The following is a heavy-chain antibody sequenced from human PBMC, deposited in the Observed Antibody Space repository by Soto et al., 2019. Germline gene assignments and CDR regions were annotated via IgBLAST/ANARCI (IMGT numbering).Heavy chain of an antibody. Sequence: QVQLVESGGGVVQPGRSLRLSCAASGFTFSSYGMHWVRQAPGKGLEWVAVIWYDGSNKYYADSVKGRFTISRDNSKNMLYLQMNSLRAEDTAVYYCAREQVVHHYYYGMDVWGQGTTVTVSS. V-gene: IGHV3-33*01. J-gene: IGHJ6*02. CDR3: AREQVVHHYYYGMDV. CDR1: GFTFSSYG. CDR2: IWYDGSNK. D-gene: IGHD6-13*01.